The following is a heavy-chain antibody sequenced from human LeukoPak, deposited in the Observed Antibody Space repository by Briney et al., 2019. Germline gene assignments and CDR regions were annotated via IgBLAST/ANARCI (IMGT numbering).Heavy chain of an antibody. CDR1: GGSISGYY. J-gene: IGHJ4*02. CDR2: IYYSGSS. Sequence: SETLSLTCTVSGGSISGYYWTWIRQPPGKGLEWIGYIYYSGSSNYNPSLKSRVTISLDTSKNQFSLKLSSVTAADTAVYYCASERNDILTGYTYYFDYWGQGTRVTVSS. V-gene: IGHV4-59*08. CDR3: ASERNDILTGYTYYFDY. D-gene: IGHD3-9*01.